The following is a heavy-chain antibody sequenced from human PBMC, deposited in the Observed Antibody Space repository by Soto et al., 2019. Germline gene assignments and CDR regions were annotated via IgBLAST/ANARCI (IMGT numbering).Heavy chain of an antibody. J-gene: IGHJ5*02. V-gene: IGHV4-4*07. Sequence: HLKESGPGLGNPSGTLPLTCPVFAASISGFYWSWIRRSAGKGLEWIGRIYATGTTDYNPSLKSRVMMSVDTSKKQFSLKLRSVTAADTAVYYCVRDGTKTLRDWFDPWGQGISVTVSS. CDR2: IYATGTT. CDR3: VRDGTKTLRDWFDP. D-gene: IGHD1-1*01. CDR1: AASISGFY.